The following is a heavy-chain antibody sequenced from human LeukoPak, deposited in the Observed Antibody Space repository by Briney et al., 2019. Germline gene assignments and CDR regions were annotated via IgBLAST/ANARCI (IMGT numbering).Heavy chain of an antibody. J-gene: IGHJ4*02. CDR1: GFTFSSYA. Sequence: PGGSLRLSCAASGFTFSSYAMSWVRQAPGKGLEWVSAISGSGGSTYYADSVKGRFTISRDNSKNTLYLQMNSLRAEDTAVYYCAIYYDSSGYYEVDYWGQGTLVTVSS. V-gene: IGHV3-23*01. CDR3: AIYYDSSGYYEVDY. CDR2: ISGSGGST. D-gene: IGHD3-22*01.